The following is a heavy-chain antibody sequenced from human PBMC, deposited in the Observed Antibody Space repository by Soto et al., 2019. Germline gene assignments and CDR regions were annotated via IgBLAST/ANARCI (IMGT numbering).Heavy chain of an antibody. Sequence: QVQLVQSGAEVKKPGASVKVSCKASGYTFTSYYMHWVRQAPGQGLEWMGIINPSGGSTSYAQKFXGRXXXXXXXXXXXXXXXXXXXXSXDTAVYYCARVSPRNYGQVFDYWGQGTLVTVSS. CDR3: ARVSPRNYGQVFDY. D-gene: IGHD3-10*01. CDR1: GYTFTSYY. J-gene: IGHJ4*02. V-gene: IGHV1-46*01. CDR2: INPSGGST.